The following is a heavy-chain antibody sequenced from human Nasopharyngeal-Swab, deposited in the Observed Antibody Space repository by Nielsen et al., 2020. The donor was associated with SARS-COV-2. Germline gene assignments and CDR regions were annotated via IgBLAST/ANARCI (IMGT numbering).Heavy chain of an antibody. CDR3: ARVRIAAAGRYYYYYGMDV. CDR2: TYYRSKWYN. CDR1: GDSVSSNSAA. D-gene: IGHD6-13*01. J-gene: IGHJ6*02. V-gene: IGHV6-1*01. Sequence: SQTLSLTCAISGDSVSSNSAAWNWIRQSPSRGLEWLGRTYYRSKWYNDYAVSVKSRITINPDTSKNQFSLQLNSVTPEDTAVYYGARVRIAAAGRYYYYYGMDVWGQGTTVTVSS.